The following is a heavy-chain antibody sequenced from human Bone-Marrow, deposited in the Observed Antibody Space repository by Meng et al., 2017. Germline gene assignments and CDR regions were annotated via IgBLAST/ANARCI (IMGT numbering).Heavy chain of an antibody. Sequence: ASVQVSCKASGYTFTGYYMHWVRQAPGQGLEWMGWINPNSGGTNYAQKFQGRVTMTRDTSISTAYMELSRLRSDDTAVYYCARARLQSNNWGIDYWGQGTLVTVSS. D-gene: IGHD5-24*01. CDR3: ARARLQSNNWGIDY. CDR1: GYTFTGYY. V-gene: IGHV1-2*02. CDR2: INPNSGGT. J-gene: IGHJ4*02.